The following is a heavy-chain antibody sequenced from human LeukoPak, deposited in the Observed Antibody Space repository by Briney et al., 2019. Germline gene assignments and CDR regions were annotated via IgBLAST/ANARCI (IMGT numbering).Heavy chain of an antibody. Sequence: PSETLSLTCAVYGGSFSGYYWSWIRQPPGKGLEWIGEINHSGSTNYNPSLKSRVTISVDTSKNQFSLKLSSVTAADTAVYYCARAQRFGAFDIWGQGTMVTVSS. V-gene: IGHV4-34*01. CDR1: GGSFSGYY. CDR3: ARAQRFGAFDI. D-gene: IGHD3-10*01. CDR2: INHSGST. J-gene: IGHJ3*02.